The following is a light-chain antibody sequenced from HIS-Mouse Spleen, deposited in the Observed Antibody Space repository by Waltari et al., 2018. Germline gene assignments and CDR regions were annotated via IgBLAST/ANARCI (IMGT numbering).Light chain of an antibody. Sequence: EIVMTQSPATLSVSPGERATLSCRASQSVSSNLAWYQQKPGQAPRLSSYGASTRATGIPARFSGSGSGTEFTLTISSMQSEDFAVYYCQQYNNWPYTFGQGTKLEIK. CDR3: QQYNNWPYT. CDR2: GAS. V-gene: IGKV3-15*01. CDR1: QSVSSN. J-gene: IGKJ2*01.